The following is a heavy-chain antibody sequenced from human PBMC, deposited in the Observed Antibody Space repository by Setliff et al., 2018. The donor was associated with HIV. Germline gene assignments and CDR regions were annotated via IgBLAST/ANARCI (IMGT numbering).Heavy chain of an antibody. J-gene: IGHJ4*02. CDR1: GFTFSTYW. CDR2: IKQDGSEK. D-gene: IGHD3-10*01. V-gene: IGHV3-7*01. CDR3: ASVLRYYGSGSYPFGY. Sequence: PGGSLRLSCAASGFTFSTYWMSWVRQAPGKGLEWVANIKQDGSEKYYVDSVKGRFTISRDNAKNSLYLQMNSLRAEDTAVYCCASVLRYYGSGSYPFGYWGQGTLVTVSS.